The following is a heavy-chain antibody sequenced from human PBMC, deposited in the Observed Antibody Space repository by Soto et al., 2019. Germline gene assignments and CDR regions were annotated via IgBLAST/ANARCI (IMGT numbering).Heavy chain of an antibody. CDR1: GFTFSSYG. V-gene: IGHV3-30*18. CDR2: ISYDGSNK. CDR3: AKDFLRLSHSWYFDY. J-gene: IGHJ4*02. D-gene: IGHD3-16*02. Sequence: QVQLVESGGGVVQPGRSLRLSCAASGFTFSSYGMHWVRQAPGKGLEWVAVISYDGSNKYYADSVKGRFTISRDNSKNTLYLQMNSLRDEDTAVYYCAKDFLRLSHSWYFDYWGQGTLVTVSS.